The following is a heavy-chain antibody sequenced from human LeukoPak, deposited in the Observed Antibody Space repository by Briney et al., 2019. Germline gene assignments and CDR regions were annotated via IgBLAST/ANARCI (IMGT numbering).Heavy chain of an antibody. CDR3: AREHDYGRFDY. Sequence: PSETLSLSCTVFGGSVSSGTYYWSWIRQPPGKGLEWFGNVYNSGGTNYNPSLKSRVTISLDTSKNQFSLKLTSVIAADTAVYYCAREHDYGRFDYWGQGTLVVVSS. CDR1: GGSVSSGTYY. V-gene: IGHV4-61*01. CDR2: VYNSGGT. D-gene: IGHD4-17*01. J-gene: IGHJ4*02.